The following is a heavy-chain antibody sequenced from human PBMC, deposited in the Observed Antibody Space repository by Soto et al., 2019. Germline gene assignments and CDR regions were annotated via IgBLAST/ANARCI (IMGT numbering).Heavy chain of an antibody. Sequence: EVQLLESGGGLVQPGGSLRLSCAASGFTFSSYAMSWVRQAPGKGLEWVSAISGSGGSTYYADSVKGRFTISRDNSKNTLYLQMNSLRAEGTAVYYCAKGMGPYYYYGMDVWGQGTTVTVSS. V-gene: IGHV3-23*01. CDR2: ISGSGGST. J-gene: IGHJ6*02. CDR1: GFTFSSYA. CDR3: AKGMGPYYYYGMDV.